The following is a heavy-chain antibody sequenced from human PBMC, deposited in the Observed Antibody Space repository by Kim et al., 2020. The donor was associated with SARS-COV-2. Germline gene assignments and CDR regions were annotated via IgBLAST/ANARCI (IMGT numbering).Heavy chain of an antibody. D-gene: IGHD2-2*01. Sequence: GGSLRLSCAVSGFTFRSYAMSWVRQAPGKGLEWVSAISGSGGSTYYADSVKGRFMISRDNSKNTLYLQMNSLRAEDTAVYYCAKGRECSGTSCYGYYYGMDVWGQGTTVTVSS. CDR3: AKGRECSGTSCYGYYYGMDV. V-gene: IGHV3-23*01. CDR1: GFTFRSYA. J-gene: IGHJ6*02. CDR2: ISGSGGST.